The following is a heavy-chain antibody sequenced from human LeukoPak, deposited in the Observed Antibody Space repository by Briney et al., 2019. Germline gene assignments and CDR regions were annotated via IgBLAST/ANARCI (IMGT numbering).Heavy chain of an antibody. CDR3: AKDRAFQAAGVTDY. D-gene: IGHD3-10*01. CDR2: ISDDGSKK. CDR1: GFTFSSHG. Sequence: PGGSLRLSCAASGFTFSSHGMHWVRQAPGKGLEWVAVISDDGSKKLYGESVKGRFTISRDNSENTLYLQMNSLGGEDTAVYYCAKDRAFQAAGVTDYWGQGTLVTVSS. V-gene: IGHV3-30*18. J-gene: IGHJ4*02.